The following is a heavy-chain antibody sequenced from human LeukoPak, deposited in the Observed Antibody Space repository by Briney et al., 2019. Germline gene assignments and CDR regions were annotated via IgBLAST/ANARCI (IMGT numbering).Heavy chain of an antibody. CDR1: GDSVSSNSAA. CDR3: ARDKSLYSSSWYVNWFDP. CDR2: TYYRSKWYN. J-gene: IGHJ5*02. D-gene: IGHD6-13*01. Sequence: SQTLSLTCAISGDSVSSNSAAWNWIRQSPSRGLEWLGRTYYRSKWYNDYAVSVKGRITINPDTSKNQFSLQLNSVTPEDTAVYYCARDKSLYSSSWYVNWFDPWGQGTLVTVSS. V-gene: IGHV6-1*01.